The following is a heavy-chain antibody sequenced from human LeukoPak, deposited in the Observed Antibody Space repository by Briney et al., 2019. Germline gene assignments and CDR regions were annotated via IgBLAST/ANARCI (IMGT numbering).Heavy chain of an antibody. V-gene: IGHV4-38-2*01. D-gene: IGHD1-14*01. CDR1: GYSISSGYY. CDR3: ARQPDARPGYFQH. CDR2: IYHSGST. J-gene: IGHJ1*01. Sequence: SETLSLTCAVSGYSISSGYYWGWIRQPPGKGLEWIGSIYHSGSTYYNPSLKSRVTISVDTSKNQFSLKLSSVTAADTAVYYYARQPDARPGYFQHWGQGTLVTVSS.